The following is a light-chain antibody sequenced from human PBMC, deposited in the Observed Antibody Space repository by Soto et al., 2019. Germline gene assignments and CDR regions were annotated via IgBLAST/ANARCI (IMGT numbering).Light chain of an antibody. V-gene: IGKV3D-7*01. J-gene: IGKJ1*01. Sequence: EIVLTQSPVTLSLSPGERATLSCRASQTVSRMYLSWFQQKPGQAPSLLIYGTSTRATGVPVRFSGSGSGTDFTLTISSLHSEDFAVYFCHHDFNLPWTVGQGTKVEIK. CDR1: QTVSRMY. CDR2: GTS. CDR3: HHDFNLPWT.